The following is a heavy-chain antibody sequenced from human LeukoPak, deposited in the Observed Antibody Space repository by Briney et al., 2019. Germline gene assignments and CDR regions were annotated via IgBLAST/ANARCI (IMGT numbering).Heavy chain of an antibody. CDR2: ISASSTIK. CDR1: GFTFSTYD. CDR3: ARDAGSSWYWGALDM. Sequence: PGGSLRLSCVASGFTFSTYDMNWVGHAPGKGLEGVSYISASSTIKNYADSVKGRFTVSRDEAKNSMYLQMNSLRDEDTAVYYCARDAGSSWYWGALDMWGQGTVVIVSS. V-gene: IGHV3-48*02. D-gene: IGHD6-13*01. J-gene: IGHJ3*02.